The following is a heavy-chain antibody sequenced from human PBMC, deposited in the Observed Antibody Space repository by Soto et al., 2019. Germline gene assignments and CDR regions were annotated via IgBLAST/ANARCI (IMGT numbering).Heavy chain of an antibody. CDR3: ARGFGNTLNYYMDV. J-gene: IGHJ6*03. V-gene: IGHV1-2*04. CDR1: GDTFTGYY. D-gene: IGHD1-7*01. Sequence: GASVKLSCKASGDTFTGYYMHWVRQAPGQGLEWMGWINPNSGGTNYAQKFQGWVTMTRDTSISTAYMELSRLRSDDTAVYYCARGFGNTLNYYMDVWGKGTTVTVSS. CDR2: INPNSGGT.